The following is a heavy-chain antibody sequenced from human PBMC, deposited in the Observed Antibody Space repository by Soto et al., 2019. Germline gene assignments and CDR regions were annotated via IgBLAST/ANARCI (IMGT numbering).Heavy chain of an antibody. D-gene: IGHD3-10*01. CDR2: ISGSGGST. J-gene: IGHJ6*02. V-gene: IGHV3-23*01. Sequence: GGSLRLSCAASGSTFSSYAMSWVRQAPGKGLEWVSAISGSGGSTYYADSVKGRFTISRDNPKNTLYLQMNSLRAEDTAVNYCARDLPGTMVRDTIYYYYYGMDVWGQGTTVTVSS. CDR3: ARDLPGTMVRDTIYYYYYGMDV. CDR1: GSTFSSYA.